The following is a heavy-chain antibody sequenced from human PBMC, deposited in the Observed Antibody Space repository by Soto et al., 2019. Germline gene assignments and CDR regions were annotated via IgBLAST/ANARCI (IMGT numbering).Heavy chain of an antibody. Sequence: SETLSLTCTVSGGSISSYYWSWIRQPPGKGLEWIGYIYYSGSTNYNPSLKSRVTISVDTSKNQFSLKLSSVTAADTAVYYCARVGPGGYYDFWSGYYTGAYFDYWGQGTLVTVSS. CDR2: IYYSGST. CDR3: ARVGPGGYYDFWSGYYTGAYFDY. V-gene: IGHV4-59*01. J-gene: IGHJ4*02. D-gene: IGHD3-3*01. CDR1: GGSISSYY.